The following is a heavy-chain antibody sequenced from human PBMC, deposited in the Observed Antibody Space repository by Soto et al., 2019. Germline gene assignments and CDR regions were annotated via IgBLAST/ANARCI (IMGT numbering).Heavy chain of an antibody. D-gene: IGHD2-2*01. CDR2: IYYSGST. CDR3: ARGRSSTSPYPIGY. J-gene: IGHJ4*02. V-gene: IGHV4-31*03. Sequence: QVQLQESGPGLVKPSQTLSLTCTVSGGSISSGGYYWSWIRQHPGKGLEWIGYIYYSGSTYYNPSRESRVTISVDTSKSQFSLKLSSVTAADTAVYYCARGRSSTSPYPIGYWGEGTLVTVSS. CDR1: GGSISSGGYY.